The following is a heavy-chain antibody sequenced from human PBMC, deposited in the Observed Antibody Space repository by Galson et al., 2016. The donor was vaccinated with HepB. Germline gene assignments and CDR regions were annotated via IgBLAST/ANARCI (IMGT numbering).Heavy chain of an antibody. CDR1: GFTFSDYY. CDR3: AKISLVGYNSGWGGSFDI. Sequence: SLRLSCAASGFTFSDYYMNWIRQAPGKGLECISYIDSSGTTIYYSDSVKGRFTVSRDNAKNSLYLQMNSLRVEDTAVYYCAKISLVGYNSGWGGSFDIWGRGTMVTVSS. V-gene: IGHV3-11*01. CDR2: IDSSGTTI. J-gene: IGHJ3*02. D-gene: IGHD6-19*01.